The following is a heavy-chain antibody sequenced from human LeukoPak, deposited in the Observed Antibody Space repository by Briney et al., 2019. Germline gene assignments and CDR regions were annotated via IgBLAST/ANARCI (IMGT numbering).Heavy chain of an antibody. CDR3: ARVLPRAYAPTTQAWFDT. Sequence: SETLSLTCTVSNGSISSYSWSWIRQPPGKGLEWISFIYTSDTINYNPSLQSRVMIFLDTSTNQLSLKLISVPTADATIYYYARVLPRAYAPTTQAWFDTWGHGTLVTVSS. D-gene: IGHD2-8*01. V-gene: IGHV4-4*08. CDR1: NGSISSYS. J-gene: IGHJ5*01. CDR2: IYTSDTI.